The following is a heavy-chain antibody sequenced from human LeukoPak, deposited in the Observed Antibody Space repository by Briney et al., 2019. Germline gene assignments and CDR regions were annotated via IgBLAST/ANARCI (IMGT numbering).Heavy chain of an antibody. CDR3: ARGRIAAAADDY. CDR2: INHSGST. D-gene: IGHD6-13*01. J-gene: IGHJ4*02. V-gene: IGHV4-34*01. Sequence: SETLSLTCAVYGGSFSGYYWSWIRQPPGKRLEWIGEINHSGSTNYNPSLKSRVTISVDTSKNQFSLKLSSVTAADTAVYYCARGRIAAAADDYWGQGTLVTVSS. CDR1: GGSFSGYY.